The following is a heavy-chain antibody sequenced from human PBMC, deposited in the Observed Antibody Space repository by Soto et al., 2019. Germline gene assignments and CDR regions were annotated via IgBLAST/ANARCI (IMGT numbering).Heavy chain of an antibody. CDR3: ARNDFWSGYSIYYFDY. D-gene: IGHD3-3*01. CDR2: IIPIFGTA. J-gene: IGHJ4*02. Sequence: SVKVSCKASGGTFSSYAISWVRQAPGQGLEWMGGIIPIFGTANYAQKFQGRVTITADESTSTAYMKLSSLRSEDTAVYYCARNDFWSGYSIYYFDYWGQGTLVTVSS. V-gene: IGHV1-69*13. CDR1: GGTFSSYA.